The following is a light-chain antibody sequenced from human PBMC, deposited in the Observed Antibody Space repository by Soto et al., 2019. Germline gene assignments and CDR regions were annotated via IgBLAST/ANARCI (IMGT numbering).Light chain of an antibody. CDR1: RSVSGW. Sequence: DIQMTQSPSTLSASVGDRITISCRASRSVSGWLAWYQQKPGKAPKLLIYKASSLETGVPSRFSGSRSGTEFTLTISSLQPDDFATYFCQQYNSYPWTFGQGTKVDIK. J-gene: IGKJ1*01. CDR2: KAS. CDR3: QQYNSYPWT. V-gene: IGKV1-5*03.